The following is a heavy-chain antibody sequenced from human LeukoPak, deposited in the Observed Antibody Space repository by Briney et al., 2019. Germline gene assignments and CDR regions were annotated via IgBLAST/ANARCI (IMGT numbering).Heavy chain of an antibody. CDR1: GGSISSYY. CDR3: ARDAGYCSGGSCYNFFDY. J-gene: IGHJ4*02. Sequence: SETLSLTCTVSGGSISSYYWSWIRQPAGKGLEWIGRTYTSGSTNYNPSLKSRVTMSVDTSKNQFSLKLSSVTAADTAVYYCARDAGYCSGGSCYNFFDYWGQGTLVTVSS. D-gene: IGHD2-15*01. CDR2: TYTSGST. V-gene: IGHV4-4*07.